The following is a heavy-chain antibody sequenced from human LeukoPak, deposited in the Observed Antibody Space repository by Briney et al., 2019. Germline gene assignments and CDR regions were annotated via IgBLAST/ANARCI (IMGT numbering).Heavy chain of an antibody. V-gene: IGHV3-23*01. D-gene: IGHD6-19*01. Sequence: GGSLRLSCAASGFTFSSYAMSWVRQAPGKGLEWVSAISGSGGSTYYADSVKGRFTISRDNSKNTLYLQMNSLRAEDTAVYYCARLRSSGWYFDYWGQGTLDTVSS. J-gene: IGHJ4*02. CDR3: ARLRSSGWYFDY. CDR1: GFTFSSYA. CDR2: ISGSGGST.